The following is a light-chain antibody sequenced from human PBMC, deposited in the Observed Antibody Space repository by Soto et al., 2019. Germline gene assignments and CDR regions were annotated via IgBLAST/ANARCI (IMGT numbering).Light chain of an antibody. CDR2: DVS. Sequence: QSALTQPASVSGSPGQSITISCTGTSSDVGGYNYVSWYQQHPGKAPKLMIYDVSNRPSGVSDRFSGSKSGNTASLTISGLQAEDEEDDYCSSSTSGSYLVVFGGGTKLTVL. CDR3: SSSTSGSYLVV. J-gene: IGLJ2*01. V-gene: IGLV2-14*01. CDR1: SSDVGGYNY.